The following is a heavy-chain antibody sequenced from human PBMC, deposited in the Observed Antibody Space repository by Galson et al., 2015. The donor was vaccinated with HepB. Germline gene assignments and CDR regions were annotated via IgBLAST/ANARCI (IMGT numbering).Heavy chain of an antibody. D-gene: IGHD3-16*01. CDR2: ISGYNGNT. V-gene: IGHV1-18*01. J-gene: IGHJ5*02. CDR1: GYKFSDYG. Sequence: SVKVSCKASGYKFSDYGINWVRQAPGQGLEWMGWISGYNGNTKYAQSLQGRVTMTTDTSTSTVSMEVKNLRSDDTAVYYYARDYAMSTRKWFDPWGQGTLVTVSS. CDR3: ARDYAMSTRKWFDP.